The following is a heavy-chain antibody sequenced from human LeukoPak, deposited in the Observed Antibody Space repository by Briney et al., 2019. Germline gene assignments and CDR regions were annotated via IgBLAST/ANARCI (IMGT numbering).Heavy chain of an antibody. CDR2: INHSGTT. J-gene: IGHJ4*02. D-gene: IGHD3-3*01. CDR1: IQPFNLYY. CDR3: ARHLATSIFGVVPYDY. Sequence: SHTQSLLCAVYIQPFNLYYSICIPQPPTKGLEGSGKINHSGTTNDKTSLNSRVIISVATSKTQYSLMMSSVTAADTAVYYSARHLATSIFGVVPYDYWGRGTLVTVSS. V-gene: IGHV4-34*01.